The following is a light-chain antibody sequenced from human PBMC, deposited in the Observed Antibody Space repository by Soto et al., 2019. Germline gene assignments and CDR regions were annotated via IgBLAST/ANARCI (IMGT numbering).Light chain of an antibody. CDR1: SSDVGNYNL. V-gene: IGLV2-14*02. CDR2: EGN. Sequence: QSALTQPASVSGSPGQSITISCTGTSSDVGNYNLVSWYQQHAGKAPKVMIYEGNKRPSGVSDRFSGSKSGNTASLTISGLQTDDEADYYCCSYTSDFTLGGVVFGGGTKLTVL. CDR3: CSYTSDFTLGGVV. J-gene: IGLJ2*01.